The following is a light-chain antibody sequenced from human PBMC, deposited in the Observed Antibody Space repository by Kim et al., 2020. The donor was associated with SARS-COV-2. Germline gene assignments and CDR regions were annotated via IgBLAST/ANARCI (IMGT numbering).Light chain of an antibody. CDR3: QQSYSPTWT. Sequence: ASVGDIVTITCRTSQNISTFLNWYQLKPGKVPKLLIYAASSLHSGVPSRFSGSTSGTDFTLTISSLEPEDFATYYCQQSYSPTWTFGPGTKVDIK. J-gene: IGKJ1*01. CDR2: AAS. CDR1: QNISTF. V-gene: IGKV1-39*01.